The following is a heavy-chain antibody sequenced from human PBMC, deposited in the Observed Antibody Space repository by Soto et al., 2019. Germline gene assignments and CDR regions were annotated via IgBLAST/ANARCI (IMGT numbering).Heavy chain of an antibody. J-gene: IGHJ3*02. Sequence: SETLSLTCAVYGGSFSDFYWNCIRQPPGKGLERIGEINHSGSTSYNPSLRSRVTISVDTSKNQISLKLTSVTAADTAVYYCARGPRVVWVVPTAQRDVFDIWGQGTMVTVSS. CDR1: GGSFSDFY. V-gene: IGHV4-34*01. D-gene: IGHD2-2*01. CDR3: ARGPRVVWVVPTAQRDVFDI. CDR2: INHSGST.